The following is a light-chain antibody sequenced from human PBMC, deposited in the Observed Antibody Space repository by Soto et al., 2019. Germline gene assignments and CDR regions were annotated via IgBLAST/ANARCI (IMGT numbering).Light chain of an antibody. V-gene: IGKV3-20*01. J-gene: IGKJ1*01. Sequence: EIVLTQSPGTLSLSQGDRATLSCRASPSVSTSYLAWYQQKFGQAPRLLIYGASSRATGIPDRFSGSGSGTAFTLTISRREPEDFAVYYCRQYGSSSWTFGQGTKVEIK. CDR1: PSVSTSY. CDR3: RQYGSSSWT. CDR2: GAS.